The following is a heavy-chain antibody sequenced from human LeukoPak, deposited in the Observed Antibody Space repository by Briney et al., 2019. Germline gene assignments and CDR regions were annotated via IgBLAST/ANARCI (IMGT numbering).Heavy chain of an antibody. CDR2: IYHTGST. Sequence: SETLSLTCGVSGGSISTGGYSWSWIRQPPGKGLEWIGYIYHTGSTYFNPSLKSRITISVDRSKNQFSLKLSSVNAADTAVNFCARLRGYSYYFDSWGQGTLVTVSS. D-gene: IGHD3-10*01. CDR1: GGSISTGGYS. V-gene: IGHV4-30-2*01. J-gene: IGHJ4*02. CDR3: ARLRGYSYYFDS.